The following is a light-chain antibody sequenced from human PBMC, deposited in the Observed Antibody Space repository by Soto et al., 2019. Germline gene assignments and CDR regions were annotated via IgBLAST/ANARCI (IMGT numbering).Light chain of an antibody. CDR3: QQYGSSPYT. CDR2: DAS. CDR1: QTISTY. Sequence: DIQMTQSPSSLSASVGDRVTITCRASQTISTYLNWYQQKPGKAPRLLIYDASSLLSGVPSRFSGSGSGTDFTLTIASLQPEDFAVYYCQQYGSSPYTFGLGTKLEIK. V-gene: IGKV1-39*01. J-gene: IGKJ2*01.